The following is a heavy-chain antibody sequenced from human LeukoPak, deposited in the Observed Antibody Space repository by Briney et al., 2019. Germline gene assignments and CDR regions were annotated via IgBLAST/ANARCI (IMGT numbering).Heavy chain of an antibody. D-gene: IGHD3-16*01. J-gene: IGHJ6*02. CDR3: ARRGGDAQWDV. V-gene: IGHV3-30-3*01. CDR2: ISYDGNNK. Sequence: GGSLRLSCAASGFIFSTYAMHWVRQAPGKGLEWVAVISYDGNNKYYADSVKGRFTISRDNSKNTLYLQMNSLRVEDTAVYYCARRGGDAQWDVWGQGTTVTVSS. CDR1: GFIFSTYA.